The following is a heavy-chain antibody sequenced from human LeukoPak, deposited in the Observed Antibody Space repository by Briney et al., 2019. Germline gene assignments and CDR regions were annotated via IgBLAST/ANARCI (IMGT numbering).Heavy chain of an antibody. V-gene: IGHV3-30-3*01. CDR3: ARESIAVAGTKDY. CDR1: GFTFSSYA. J-gene: IGHJ4*02. Sequence: GGSLRLSWAASGFTFSSYAMHWVRQAPGKGLEWLAVISYDGSNKYYADSVKGRFTISRDNSKNTLYLQMNSLRAEDTAVYYCARESIAVAGTKDYWGQGTLVTVSS. D-gene: IGHD6-19*01. CDR2: ISYDGSNK.